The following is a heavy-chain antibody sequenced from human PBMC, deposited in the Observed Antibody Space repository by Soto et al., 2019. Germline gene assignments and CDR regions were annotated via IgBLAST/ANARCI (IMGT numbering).Heavy chain of an antibody. D-gene: IGHD3-22*01. CDR1: GYKFTSSW. CDR3: ARKDKSGYLNWFDH. Sequence: GESLKISCRTSGYKFTSSWIAWVRQMPGKGLEWMGIIFPSDSDTRYSPSFQGQVTISADRSTSTVFLQWASLKASDTAVYFCARKDKSGYLNWFDHWGQGTLVTVSS. J-gene: IGHJ5*02. V-gene: IGHV5-51*01. CDR2: IFPSDSDT.